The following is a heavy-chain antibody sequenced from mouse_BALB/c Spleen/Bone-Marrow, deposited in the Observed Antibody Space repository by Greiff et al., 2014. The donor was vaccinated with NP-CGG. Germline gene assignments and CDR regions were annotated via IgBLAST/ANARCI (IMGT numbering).Heavy chain of an antibody. CDR1: GYAFTNYL. V-gene: IGHV1-54*01. CDR2: INPGSGGT. J-gene: IGHJ3*01. D-gene: IGHD1-1*01. Sequence: QVQLKESGAELVRPGTSVKVSCKASGYAFTNYLIEWVKQRPGQGLEWIGVINPGSGGTNYNEKLKGKATLTADKSSSTAYMQLSSLTSDDSAVYFCARRITVVAPPAYWGQGTLVTVSA. CDR3: ARRITVVAPPAY.